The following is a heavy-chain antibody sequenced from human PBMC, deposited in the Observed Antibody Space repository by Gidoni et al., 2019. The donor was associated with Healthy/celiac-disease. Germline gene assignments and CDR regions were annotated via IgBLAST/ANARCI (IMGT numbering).Heavy chain of an antibody. CDR3: AKEGIAAAGTSFDP. V-gene: IGHV3-48*02. CDR1: GFPFSSYS. CDR2: ISSSSSTI. Sequence: EVQLVESGGGLVQPGGSLRLSCAASGFPFSSYSMNWVRQAPGKGLEWVSYISSSSSTIYYSDSVKGRFTISRDNAKNSLYLQMNSLRDEDTAVYYCAKEGIAAAGTSFDPWGQGTLVTVSS. D-gene: IGHD6-13*01. J-gene: IGHJ5*02.